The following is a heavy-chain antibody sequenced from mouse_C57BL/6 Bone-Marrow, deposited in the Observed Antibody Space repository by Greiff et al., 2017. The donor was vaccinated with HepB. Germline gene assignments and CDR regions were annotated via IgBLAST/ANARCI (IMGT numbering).Heavy chain of an antibody. CDR2: INYDGSST. J-gene: IGHJ2*01. Sequence: EVKLVESEGGLVQPGSSMKLSCTASGFTFSDYYMAWVRQVPEKGLEWVANINYDGSSTYYLDSLKSRFIISRDNAKNILHLQMSSLKSEDTATYYCARLYDGYYVGYFDYWGQGTTLTVSS. V-gene: IGHV5-16*01. D-gene: IGHD2-3*01. CDR3: ARLYDGYYVGYFDY. CDR1: GFTFSDYY.